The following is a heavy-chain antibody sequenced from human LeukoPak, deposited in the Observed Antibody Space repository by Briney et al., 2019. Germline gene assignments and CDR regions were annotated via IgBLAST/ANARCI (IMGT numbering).Heavy chain of an antibody. CDR3: ARPSIAAETWFDP. CDR2: INPNSGGT. D-gene: IGHD6-13*01. V-gene: IGHV1-2*02. Sequence: ASVKVSCKASGYTFTGYYMHWVRQAPGQGLEWMGWINPNSGGTNYAQKFQGRVTMTRDTSISTAYMELSRLRSDDTAVYYWARPSIAAETWFDPWGQGTLVTVSS. CDR1: GYTFTGYY. J-gene: IGHJ5*02.